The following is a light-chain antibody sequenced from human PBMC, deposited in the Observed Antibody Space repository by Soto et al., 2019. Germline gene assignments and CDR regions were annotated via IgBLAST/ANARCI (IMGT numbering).Light chain of an antibody. CDR2: DTS. CDR3: QQRSRWPLT. V-gene: IGKV3-11*01. Sequence: IVLTQSPATLTLSPGERATLSCRASQSVSYYLGWYQQKPGQAPRLLIYDTSNRATDIPDRFTGSGSGTDFTLTISSLEPEDFAVYYCQQRSRWPLTFGGGTKVEI. CDR1: QSVSYY. J-gene: IGKJ4*01.